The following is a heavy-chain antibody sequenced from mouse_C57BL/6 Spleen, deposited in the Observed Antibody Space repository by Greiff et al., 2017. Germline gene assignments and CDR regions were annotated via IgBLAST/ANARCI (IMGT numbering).Heavy chain of an antibody. CDR1: GYTFTSYW. CDR3: ARSYDYDAWFAY. Sequence: QVQLQQSGAELVKPGASVKLSCKASGYTFTSYWMHWVKQRPGRGLEWIGRIDPTSGGTKYNEKFKSKATLTVDKPSSTAYMQLSSLTSEDSAVYYCARSYDYDAWFAYWGQGTLVTVSA. D-gene: IGHD2-4*01. V-gene: IGHV1-72*01. CDR2: IDPTSGGT. J-gene: IGHJ3*01.